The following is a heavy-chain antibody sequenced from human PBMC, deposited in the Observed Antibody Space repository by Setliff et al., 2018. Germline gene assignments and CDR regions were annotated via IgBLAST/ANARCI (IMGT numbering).Heavy chain of an antibody. CDR2: IYTTGST. CDR1: GGSISSYY. J-gene: IGHJ6*03. V-gene: IGHV4-4*07. CDR3: AREQWLDPPGYYYMDV. D-gene: IGHD6-19*01. Sequence: SETLSLTCTVSGGSISSYYWSWIRQPAGKGLEWIGHIYTTGSTNYNPSLKSRVTLSVDTSKNQFSLKLTSVTAADTAIYYCAREQWLDPPGYYYMDVWAKGTTVTVSS.